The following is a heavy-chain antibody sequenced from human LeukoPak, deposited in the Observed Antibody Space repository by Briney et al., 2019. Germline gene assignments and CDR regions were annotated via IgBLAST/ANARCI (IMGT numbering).Heavy chain of an antibody. J-gene: IGHJ4*02. V-gene: IGHV3-49*04. Sequence: GGSLRLSCTASGFTFGDYAMSWVRQAPGKGLEWVGFIRSKAYGGTTEYAASVKGRFTISRDDSKSIAYLQMNSLKTEDTAVYYCTKPYYYDSSGYHSPDYWGQATLVTVSS. D-gene: IGHD3-22*01. CDR3: TKPYYYDSSGYHSPDY. CDR2: IRSKAYGGTT. CDR1: GFTFGDYA.